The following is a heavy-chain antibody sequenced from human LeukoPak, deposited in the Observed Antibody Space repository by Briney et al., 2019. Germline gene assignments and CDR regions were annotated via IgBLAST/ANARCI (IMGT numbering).Heavy chain of an antibody. CDR3: AKGGTYYDFWSGEGVDY. Sequence: PGGSLRLSCAASGFTLSSYAMSWVRQAPGKGLEWVSAISGSGGSTYYADSVKGRFTISRDNSKNTLYLQMNSLRAEDTAVYYCAKGGTYYDFWSGEGVDYWGQGTLVTVSS. J-gene: IGHJ4*02. CDR1: GFTLSSYA. V-gene: IGHV3-23*01. CDR2: ISGSGGST. D-gene: IGHD3-3*01.